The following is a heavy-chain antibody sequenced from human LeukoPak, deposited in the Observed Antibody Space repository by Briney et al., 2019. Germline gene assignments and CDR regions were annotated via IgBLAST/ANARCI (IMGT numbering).Heavy chain of an antibody. CDR2: IYYSGRI. CDR1: GDSISGSDW. CDR3: AKTRSGTYYGDSFDV. Sequence: PSDTLSLTCAVSGDSISGSDWWAWIRQPPGKGLEWLGNIYYSGRIYHNPSLQTRAIMSVDSSKNQFSLRLASVTAVDTAVYYCAKTRSGTYYGDSFDVWGPGILVTVSS. V-gene: IGHV4-28*05. J-gene: IGHJ3*01. D-gene: IGHD1-26*01.